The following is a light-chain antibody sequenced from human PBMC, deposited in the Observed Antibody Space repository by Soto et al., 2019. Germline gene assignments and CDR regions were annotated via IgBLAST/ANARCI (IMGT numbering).Light chain of an antibody. CDR3: CSYAGIYTP. CDR1: SSDVGGYDY. V-gene: IGLV2-11*01. CDR2: DVS. Sequence: SVLTQPRSVSGSPGQLVTISCTGTSSDVGGYDYVSWYQQHPGKAPKLMIYDVSKRPSGVPDRFSGSKSGNTASLTISGLQAEDEADYYCCSYAGIYTPFGGGTKVTVL. J-gene: IGLJ2*01.